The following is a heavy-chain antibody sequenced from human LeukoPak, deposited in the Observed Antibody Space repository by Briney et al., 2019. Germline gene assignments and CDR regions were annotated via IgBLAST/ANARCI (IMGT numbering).Heavy chain of an antibody. J-gene: IGHJ4*02. Sequence: ASVKVSCKASGYTFTSYYMHWVRQAPGQGLEWMGIINPSCGSTSYAQKFQGRVTMTRDMSTSTVYMELSSQRSEDTAVYYCARGGVLLWFGELLSDLNFDYWGQGTLVTVSS. CDR1: GYTFTSYY. CDR2: INPSCGST. V-gene: IGHV1-46*01. D-gene: IGHD3-10*01. CDR3: ARGGVLLWFGELLSDLNFDY.